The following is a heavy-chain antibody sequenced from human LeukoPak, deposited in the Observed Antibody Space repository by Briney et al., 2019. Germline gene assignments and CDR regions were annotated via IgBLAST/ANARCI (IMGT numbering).Heavy chain of an antibody. V-gene: IGHV3-48*01. Sequence: QAGGSLRLSCAASGFTFSSYSMNWVRQAPGKGLEWVSYISSSSSTIYYADSVKGRFTISGDNAKNSLYLQMNSLRAEDTAVYYCARDRLHYGEYEKTFDYWGQGTLVTVSS. CDR2: ISSSSSTI. D-gene: IGHD4-17*01. CDR1: GFTFSSYS. CDR3: ARDRLHYGEYEKTFDY. J-gene: IGHJ4*02.